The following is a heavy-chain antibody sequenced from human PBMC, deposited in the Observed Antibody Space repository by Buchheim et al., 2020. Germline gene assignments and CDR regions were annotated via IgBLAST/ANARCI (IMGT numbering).Heavy chain of an antibody. D-gene: IGHD6-19*01. CDR3: ARDLVRSSGWYYYYGMDV. Sequence: EVQLVESGGGLVQPGGSLRLSCAASGFTFSSYSMNWVRQAPGKGLEWVSYISSSSSTIYYADSVKGRFTISRDNAKNSLYLQMNSLRAEDTVVYYCARDLVRSSGWYYYYGMDVWGQGTT. V-gene: IGHV3-48*01. CDR1: GFTFSSYS. J-gene: IGHJ6*02. CDR2: ISSSSSTI.